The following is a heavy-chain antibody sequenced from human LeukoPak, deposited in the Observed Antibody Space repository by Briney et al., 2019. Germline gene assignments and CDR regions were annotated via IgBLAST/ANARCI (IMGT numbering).Heavy chain of an antibody. Sequence: WASVKVSCKASGGTFSSYAISWARQAPGQGLEWMGGIIPIFGTANYAQKFQGRVTITADKSTSTAYMELSSLRSEDTAVYYCARGGSRSYFSRHYYYGMDVWGKGTTVTVSS. CDR1: GGTFSSYA. CDR2: IIPIFGTA. V-gene: IGHV1-69*06. CDR3: ARGGSRSYFSRHYYYGMDV. J-gene: IGHJ6*04. D-gene: IGHD3-10*01.